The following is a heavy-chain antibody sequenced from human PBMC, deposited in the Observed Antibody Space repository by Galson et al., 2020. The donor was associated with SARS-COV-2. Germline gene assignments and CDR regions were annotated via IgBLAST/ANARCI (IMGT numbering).Heavy chain of an antibody. CDR1: GFTFGDYA. V-gene: IGHV3-49*03. CDR2: IRSKAYGGTT. CDR3: TREDSWYPTLPDY. D-gene: IGHD6-13*01. Sequence: GESLKISCTASGFTFGDYAMSWFRQAPGKGLEWVGFIRSKAYGGTTEYAASVKGRFTISRDDSKSIAYLQMNSLKTEDTAVYYCTREDSWYPTLPDYWGQGTLVTVSS. J-gene: IGHJ4*02.